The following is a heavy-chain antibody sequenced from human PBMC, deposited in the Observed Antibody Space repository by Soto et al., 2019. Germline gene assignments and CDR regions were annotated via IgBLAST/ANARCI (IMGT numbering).Heavy chain of an antibody. J-gene: IGHJ4*02. D-gene: IGHD1-1*01. CDR3: ATTVKRTFDS. Sequence: LRLSCAASGFTVSSNYMSWVRQAPGKGLEWVSVIYSGGDTYYADSVKGRFTISRDNSKNTLYLQMNSLRAEDTAVYYCATTVKRTFDSWGQGTLVTVYS. CDR2: IYSGGDT. V-gene: IGHV3-53*01. CDR1: GFTVSSNY.